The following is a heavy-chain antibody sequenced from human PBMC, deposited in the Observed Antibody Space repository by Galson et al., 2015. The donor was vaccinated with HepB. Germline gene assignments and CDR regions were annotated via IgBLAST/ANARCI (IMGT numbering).Heavy chain of an antibody. D-gene: IGHD2-21*02. Sequence: SLRLSCAASGFTFSSYAMSWVRQAPGKGLEWVSAISGSGGSTYYADSVKGRFTISRDNSKNTLYLQMNSLRAEDTAVYYCAKPGSSSPARLLARGDYWGQGTLVTVSS. V-gene: IGHV3-23*01. J-gene: IGHJ4*02. CDR2: ISGSGGST. CDR1: GFTFSSYA. CDR3: AKPGSSSPARLLARGDY.